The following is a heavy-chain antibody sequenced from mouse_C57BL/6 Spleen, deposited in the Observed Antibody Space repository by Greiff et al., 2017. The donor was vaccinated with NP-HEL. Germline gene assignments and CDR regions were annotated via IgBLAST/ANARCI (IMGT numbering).Heavy chain of an antibody. CDR1: GYTFTGYW. CDR2: ILPGSGST. CDR3: ARCGAYYGNSYHFDY. V-gene: IGHV1-9*01. J-gene: IGHJ2*01. Sequence: QVQLKQSGAELMKPGASVKLSCKATGYTFTGYWIEWVKQRPGHGLEWIGEILPGSGSTNYNEKFKGKATFTADTSSNTAYMQLSSLTTEDSAIYYCARCGAYYGNSYHFDYWGQGTTLTVSS. D-gene: IGHD2-10*01.